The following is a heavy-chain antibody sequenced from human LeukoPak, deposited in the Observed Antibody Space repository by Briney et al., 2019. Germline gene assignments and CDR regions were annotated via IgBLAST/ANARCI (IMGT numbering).Heavy chain of an antibody. CDR2: ISAYNGST. J-gene: IGHJ5*02. D-gene: IGHD3-3*01. V-gene: IGHV1-18*01. CDR1: GYTFTSYG. CDR3: ARESRVTIFGVVIDWFDP. Sequence: GASVKVSCKASGYTFTSYGISWVRQAPGQGLEWMGWISAYNGSTNYAQKLQGRVTMTTDTSTSTAYMELRSLRSDDTAVYYCARESRVTIFGVVIDWFDPWGQGTLVTVSS.